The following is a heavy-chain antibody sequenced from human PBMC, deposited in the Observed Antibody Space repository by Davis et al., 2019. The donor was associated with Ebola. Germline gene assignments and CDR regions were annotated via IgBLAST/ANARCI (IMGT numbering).Heavy chain of an antibody. J-gene: IGHJ4*02. CDR1: GNSFTSHW. V-gene: IGHV5-51*01. D-gene: IGHD2-15*01. Sequence: GESLKISCKDSGNSFTSHWIGWVRQMPGKGLEWMGIIYPADSDTRYSPSFQGQVTISADKSLSTAYLQWSSLKASDNAIYYCARSEWWENCSGGSCYFFDHWGQGTQVTVSS. CDR3: ARSEWWENCSGGSCYFFDH. CDR2: IYPADSDT.